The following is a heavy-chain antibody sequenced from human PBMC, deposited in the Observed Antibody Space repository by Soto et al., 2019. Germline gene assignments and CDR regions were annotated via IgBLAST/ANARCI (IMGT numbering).Heavy chain of an antibody. J-gene: IGHJ6*02. D-gene: IGHD2-2*01. Sequence: SVKVSCKASGGTFSSYAISWVRQAPGQGLEWMGGIIPIFGTANYAQKFQGRVTITADESTSTAYMELSSLRSEDTAVYYCARDQADIVVVPAAMGDYYYYGMDVWGQGTTVTVSS. CDR3: ARDQADIVVVPAAMGDYYYYGMDV. V-gene: IGHV1-69*13. CDR1: GGTFSSYA. CDR2: IIPIFGTA.